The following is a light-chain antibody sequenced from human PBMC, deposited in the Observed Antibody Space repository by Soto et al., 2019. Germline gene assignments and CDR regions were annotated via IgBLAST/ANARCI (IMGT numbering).Light chain of an antibody. V-gene: IGLV2-14*01. CDR2: DVS. Sequence: QSALTQPASVSGSPGQSITISCTGTSSDVGGYNYVSWYQQHPGKAPKLMIYDVSNRPSGVSNRFSGSKSGNTASLTISGLKAEDEADYYCSSYTSSSTPVVFGGWTKLTVL. J-gene: IGLJ2*01. CDR3: SSYTSSSTPVV. CDR1: SSDVGGYNY.